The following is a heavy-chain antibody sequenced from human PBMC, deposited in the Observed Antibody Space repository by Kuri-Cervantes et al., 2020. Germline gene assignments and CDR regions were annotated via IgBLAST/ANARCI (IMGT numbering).Heavy chain of an antibody. Sequence: GGSLRLSCAASRFTFSIYSMNWVRQAPGKGLEWVSYISSSSSTIYYADSVKGRFTISRDNAKNSLYLQMNSLRAEDTAVYYCARGNWFDPWGQGTLVTVSS. CDR1: RFTFSIYS. J-gene: IGHJ5*02. CDR2: ISSSSSTI. V-gene: IGHV3-48*01. CDR3: ARGNWFDP.